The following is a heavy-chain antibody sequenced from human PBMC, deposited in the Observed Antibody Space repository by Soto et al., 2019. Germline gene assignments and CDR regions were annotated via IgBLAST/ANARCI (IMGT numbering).Heavy chain of an antibody. Sequence: GGSLRLSCAASGFTFSNAWMSWVRQAPGKGLEWVGRIKSKTDGGTTDYAAPVKGRFTISRDDSKNTLYLQMNSLKTEDTAVYYCTTRYYDFWNGELGSHWGQGTLVTVSS. CDR1: GFTFSNAW. V-gene: IGHV3-15*01. CDR2: IKSKTDGGTT. J-gene: IGHJ4*02. CDR3: TTRYYDFWNGELGSH. D-gene: IGHD3-3*01.